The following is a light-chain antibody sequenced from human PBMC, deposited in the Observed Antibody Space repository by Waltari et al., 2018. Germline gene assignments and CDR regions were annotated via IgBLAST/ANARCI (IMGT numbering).Light chain of an antibody. CDR2: DAS. V-gene: IGKV3-11*01. Sequence: ETVLTQSPATLSLSPGERATLSCRASQSVGSYLAWYQQKAGQSPRLLIDDASNRATDVPPRFSGSGSGTDFTLTISSLEPEDFAVYYCQQRLHWPPFTFGPGTKVDLK. J-gene: IGKJ3*01. CDR3: QQRLHWPPFT. CDR1: QSVGSY.